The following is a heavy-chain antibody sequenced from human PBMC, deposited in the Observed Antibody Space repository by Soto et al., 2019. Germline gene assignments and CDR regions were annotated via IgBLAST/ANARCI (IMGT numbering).Heavy chain of an antibody. Sequence: PSETLSLTCTVSGGSISSYYWSWIRQPPGKGLEWIGYIYYSGSTNYNPSLKSRVTISVDTSKNQFSLKLSSVTAADTAAYYCARSVGGRYFDWLLRHNWFDPWGQGTLVTVSS. CDR2: IYYSGST. D-gene: IGHD3-9*01. V-gene: IGHV4-59*01. CDR1: GGSISSYY. CDR3: ARSVGGRYFDWLLRHNWFDP. J-gene: IGHJ5*02.